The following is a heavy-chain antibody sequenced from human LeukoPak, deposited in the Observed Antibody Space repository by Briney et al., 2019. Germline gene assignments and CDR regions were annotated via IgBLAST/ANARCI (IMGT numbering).Heavy chain of an antibody. J-gene: IGHJ4*02. V-gene: IGHV1-2*04. CDR2: INPNSGGT. CDR1: GYTFTGYY. Sequence: GASVKVSCKASGYTFTGYYMHWVRQAPGQGLEWMGWINPNSGGTNYAQKFQGWVTMTRDTSISTAYMELSRLRSDDTAVYYCAVGVLLWFGESSPFDYWGQGTLVTVSS. D-gene: IGHD3-10*01. CDR3: AVGVLLWFGESSPFDY.